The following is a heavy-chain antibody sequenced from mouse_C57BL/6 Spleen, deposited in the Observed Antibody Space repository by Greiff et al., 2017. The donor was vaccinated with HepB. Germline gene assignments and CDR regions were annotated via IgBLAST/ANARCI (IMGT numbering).Heavy chain of an antibody. CDR3: ARSGRSYGGYYFDY. CDR2: IDPSDSYT. J-gene: IGHJ2*01. V-gene: IGHV1-69*01. D-gene: IGHD1-1*01. CDR1: GYTFTSYW. Sequence: VQLQQPGAELVMPGASVKLSCKASGYTFTSYWMHWVKQRPGQGLEWIGEIDPSDSYTNYNQKFKGKSTLTVDKSSSTAYMQLSSLTSEDSAVYYCARSGRSYGGYYFDYWGQGTTLTVSS.